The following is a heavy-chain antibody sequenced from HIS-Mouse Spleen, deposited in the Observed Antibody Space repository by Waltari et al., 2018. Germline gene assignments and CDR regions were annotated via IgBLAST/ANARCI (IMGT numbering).Heavy chain of an antibody. J-gene: IGHJ3*02. CDR1: GYTFTGYY. CDR2: INPNSGGT. D-gene: IGHD3-10*01. Sequence: QVQLVQSGAEVKKPGASVKVSCKASGYTFTGYYMHWVRQAPGQGLEWMGWINPNSGGTNYEQKFQGRVTMTRDTSISTAYMELSRLRSDDTAVYYCARERDEFRAFDIWGQGTMVTVSS. CDR3: ARERDEFRAFDI. V-gene: IGHV1-2*02.